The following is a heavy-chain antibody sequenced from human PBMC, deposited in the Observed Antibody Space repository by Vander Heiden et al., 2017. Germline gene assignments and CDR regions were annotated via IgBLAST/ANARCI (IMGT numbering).Heavy chain of an antibody. CDR1: GGSFSGYY. D-gene: IGHD3-3*01. V-gene: IGHV4-34*01. CDR3: ARAPRYYDFWSGYFPGDGMDV. Sequence: QVQLPQWGAGLLKPSETLSLTCAVYGGSFSGYYWSGIRQPPGKGLEWLGEINHSGRTNYNPSLKSRVTISVDTSKNQFSLKLSSVTAADTAVYYCARAPRYYDFWSGYFPGDGMDVWGQGTTVTVSS. J-gene: IGHJ6*02. CDR2: INHSGRT.